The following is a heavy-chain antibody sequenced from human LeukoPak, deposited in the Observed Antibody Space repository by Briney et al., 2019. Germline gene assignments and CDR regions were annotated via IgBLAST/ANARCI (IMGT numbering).Heavy chain of an antibody. CDR3: ARHGGSWTFDY. Sequence: SETLSLTCTVSDVSLTTYYWSWLRQPPGQGLEWIGYVSYSGSTNYNPSLKSRVTLSVDTSKNQCSLKLSSVPATDTAVYYCARHGGSWTFDYWGQGTLVTVSS. CDR1: DVSLTTYY. CDR2: VSYSGST. D-gene: IGHD6-13*01. V-gene: IGHV4-59*08. J-gene: IGHJ4*02.